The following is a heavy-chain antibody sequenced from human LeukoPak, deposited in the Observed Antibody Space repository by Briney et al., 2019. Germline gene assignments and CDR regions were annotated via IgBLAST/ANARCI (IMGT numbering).Heavy chain of an antibody. CDR3: AKDIGSSWYVAFDI. CDR2: ISGDGGST. J-gene: IGHJ3*02. CDR1: GFTFDDYA. D-gene: IGHD6-13*01. Sequence: PGGSLRLSCAASGFTFDDYAMHWVRRAPGKGLEWVSLISGDGGSTYYADSVKGRFTISRDNSKNSLYLQMNSLRTEDTALYYCAKDIGSSWYVAFDIWGQGTMVTVSS. V-gene: IGHV3-43*02.